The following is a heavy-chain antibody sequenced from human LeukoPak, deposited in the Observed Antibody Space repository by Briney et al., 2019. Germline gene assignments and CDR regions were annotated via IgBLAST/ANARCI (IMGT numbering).Heavy chain of an antibody. D-gene: IGHD3-3*02. CDR2: IIPIFGIA. CDR1: EGSFNNYA. CDR3: ARDHVVLAPGGYYYHYMDV. Sequence: SVKVSCKASEGSFNNYAISWVRQAPGQGLEWMGGIIPIFGIANYAQKFQGRVTITADESTSTAYMELSSLRSEDTAVYYCARDHVVLAPGGYYYHYMDVWGKGTTVTVSS. V-gene: IGHV1-69*01. J-gene: IGHJ6*03.